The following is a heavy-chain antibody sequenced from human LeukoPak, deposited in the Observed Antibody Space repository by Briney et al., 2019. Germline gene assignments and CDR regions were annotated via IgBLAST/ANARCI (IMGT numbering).Heavy chain of an antibody. D-gene: IGHD3-22*01. CDR1: GGSISSGGYY. Sequence: SQTLSLTCTVSGGSISSGGYYWSWIRQHPGKGLEWIGYIYYSGSTYYNPSLKSRVTISVDTSKNQFSLKLSSFTAADTAVYYCARDGGYSFWFDPCGQGTLVTVSS. CDR3: ARDGGYSFWFDP. J-gene: IGHJ5*02. CDR2: IYYSGST. V-gene: IGHV4-31*03.